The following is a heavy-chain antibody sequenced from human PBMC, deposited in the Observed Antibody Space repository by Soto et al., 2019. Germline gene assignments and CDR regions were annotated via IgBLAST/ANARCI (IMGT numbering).Heavy chain of an antibody. D-gene: IGHD3-3*01. J-gene: IGHJ6*03. CDR3: ASLVSITQRLRFLEEDYMDV. CDR2: IYYSGST. V-gene: IGHV4-59*01. Sequence: KPSETLSLSCTVSGGSISSYYWSWIRQPPGKGLEWIGYIYYSGSTNYNPSLKSRVTISVDTSKNQFSLKLSSVTAADTAVYYCASLVSITQRLRFLEEDYMDVWGKGTTVTVSS. CDR1: GGSISSYY.